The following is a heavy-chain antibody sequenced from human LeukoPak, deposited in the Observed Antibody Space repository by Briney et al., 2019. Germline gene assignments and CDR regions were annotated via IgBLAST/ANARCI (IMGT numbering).Heavy chain of an antibody. CDR2: IWNDGSNK. J-gene: IGHJ3*02. Sequence: GGSLRLSCAASGFTFSSYGMHWVRQAPGKGLEWVAVIWNDGSNKYYADSVEGRFTISRDNSKNTLYLQMNSLRAEDTAVYYCARDRVQLWAVDAFDIWGQETMVTVSS. CDR1: GFTFSSYG. V-gene: IGHV3-33*01. CDR3: ARDRVQLWAVDAFDI. D-gene: IGHD5-18*01.